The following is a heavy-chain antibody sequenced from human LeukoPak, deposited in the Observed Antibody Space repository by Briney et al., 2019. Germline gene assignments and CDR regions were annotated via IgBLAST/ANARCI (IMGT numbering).Heavy chain of an antibody. D-gene: IGHD6-19*01. CDR3: ATEQWLVLLYSGVSVFDY. Sequence: GGSLRLSCAAAGFTLDDYAMHWVRQAPGKGLEWVAVISYDGSNKYYADSVKGRFTISRDNSKNTLYLQMNSLRAEDTAVYYCATEQWLVLLYSGVSVFDYWRQGTLVTVSS. V-gene: IGHV3-30*03. CDR1: GFTLDDYA. CDR2: ISYDGSNK. J-gene: IGHJ4*02.